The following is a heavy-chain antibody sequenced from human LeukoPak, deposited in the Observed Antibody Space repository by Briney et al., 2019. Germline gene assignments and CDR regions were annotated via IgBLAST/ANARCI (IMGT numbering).Heavy chain of an antibody. D-gene: IGHD2-15*01. CDR1: GYTFTGYY. J-gene: IGHJ6*03. Sequence: ASVKVSCKASGYTFTGYYIHWVRQAPGQGLEWMGWINPHSGGTNYAQKFQGGVTMTRDTSITTAYMELSSLRSDDTAVYYCARSVEGYCSGGSCYSYYYYTDVWGKGTTVTVSS. V-gene: IGHV1-2*02. CDR3: ARSVEGYCSGGSCYSYYYYTDV. CDR2: INPHSGGT.